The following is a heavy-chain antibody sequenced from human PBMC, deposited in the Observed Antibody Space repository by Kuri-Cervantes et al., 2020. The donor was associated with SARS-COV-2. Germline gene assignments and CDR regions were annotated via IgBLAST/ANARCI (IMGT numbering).Heavy chain of an antibody. V-gene: IGHV3-23*01. Sequence: GESLKISCAASGFTFSSYAMSWVRQAPGKGLEWVSAISGSGGSTYYADSVKGRFTISRDNSKNTLYLQMNSLRAEDTAVYYCARLEGGYYYYYGMDVWGQGTTVTVSS. CDR1: GFTFSSYA. CDR3: ARLEGGYYYYYGMDV. CDR2: ISGSGGST. D-gene: IGHD6-19*01. J-gene: IGHJ6*02.